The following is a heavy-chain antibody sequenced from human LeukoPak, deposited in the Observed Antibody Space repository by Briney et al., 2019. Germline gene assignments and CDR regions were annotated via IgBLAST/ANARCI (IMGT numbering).Heavy chain of an antibody. CDR2: AYTTGTT. CDR3: AKQGYTISYYYMVV. J-gene: IGHJ6*03. V-gene: IGHV4-4*07. D-gene: IGHD5-12*01. Sequence: KPSGPLSLTCTVSGRSVSSWYWGWVRQPARKGLEWIGRAYTTGTTQYNPSLESRVTMSVDTSKNQFSLTLTSVTAADTAVYYCAKQGYTISYYYMVVWGKGTTVTVSS. CDR1: GRSVSSWY.